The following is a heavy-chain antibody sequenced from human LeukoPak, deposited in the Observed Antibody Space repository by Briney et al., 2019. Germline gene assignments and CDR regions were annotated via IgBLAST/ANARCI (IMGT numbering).Heavy chain of an antibody. CDR1: GGTFSSYT. Sequence: ASVKVSCKASGGTFSSYTISWVRQAPGQGLEWMGRIIPILGIANYAQKFQGRVTITADKSTSTAYMELSSLRSEDTAVYYCARVWGRGYSYGYFDYWGQGTLVTVSS. D-gene: IGHD5-18*01. CDR2: IIPILGIA. CDR3: ARVWGRGYSYGYFDY. J-gene: IGHJ4*02. V-gene: IGHV1-69*02.